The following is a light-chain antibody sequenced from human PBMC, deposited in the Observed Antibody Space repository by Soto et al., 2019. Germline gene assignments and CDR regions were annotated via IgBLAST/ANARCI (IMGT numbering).Light chain of an antibody. J-gene: IGLJ1*01. CDR3: AAWDDSLSANYV. Sequence: SALTQPPSASGTPGQRVTISCSGSSSNIGSNYVYWYQQLPGTAPKLLIYRNNQRPSGVPDRFSGSKSGTSASLAISGLRSEDEADYYCAAWDDSLSANYVFGTGTKVTVL. CDR2: RNN. V-gene: IGLV1-47*01. CDR1: SSNIGSNY.